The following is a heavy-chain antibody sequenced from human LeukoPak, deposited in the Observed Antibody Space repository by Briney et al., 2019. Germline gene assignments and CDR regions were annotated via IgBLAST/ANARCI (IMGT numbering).Heavy chain of an antibody. CDR2: IYYSGST. CDR1: GGSISSGDYS. CDR3: ASQYYYEAPFDY. J-gene: IGHJ4*02. V-gene: IGHV4-30-4*01. Sequence: SETLSLTCTVSGGSISSGDYSWSWIRRPPGKGLEWIGYIYYSGSTYYNPSLKSRVTISVDTSKNQFSLKLSSVTAADTAVYYCASQYYYEAPFDYWGQGTLVTVSS. D-gene: IGHD3-22*01.